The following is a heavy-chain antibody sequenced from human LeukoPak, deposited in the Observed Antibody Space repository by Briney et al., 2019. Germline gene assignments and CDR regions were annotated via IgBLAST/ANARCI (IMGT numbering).Heavy chain of an antibody. Sequence: ASVKVSCKASGYTFTSYAMHWVRQAPGQRLEWMGWINAGNGNTKYSQKFQGRVTMTRNTSISTAYMELSSLRSEDTAVYYCARCGKRSGSGSYYAAYWGQGTLVTVSS. CDR1: GYTFTSYA. CDR2: INAGNGNT. V-gene: IGHV1-3*01. CDR3: ARCGKRSGSGSYYAAY. J-gene: IGHJ4*02. D-gene: IGHD1-26*01.